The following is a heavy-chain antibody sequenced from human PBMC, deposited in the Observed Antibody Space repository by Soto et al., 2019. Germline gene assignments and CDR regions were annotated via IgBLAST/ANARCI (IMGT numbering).Heavy chain of an antibody. CDR1: GYTFTGYY. J-gene: IGHJ5*02. Sequence: ASVKVSCKASGYTFTGYYMHWARQAPGQGLEWMGWINPNSGGTNYAQKFQGRVTMTRDTSISTAYMELSRLRSDDTAVYYCARDLYYDSSGYARGWFDPWGQGTLVTVSS. CDR3: ARDLYYDSSGYARGWFDP. CDR2: INPNSGGT. D-gene: IGHD3-22*01. V-gene: IGHV1-2*02.